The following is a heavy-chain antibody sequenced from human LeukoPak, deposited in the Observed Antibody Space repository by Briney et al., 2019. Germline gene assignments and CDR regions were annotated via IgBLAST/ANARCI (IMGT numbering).Heavy chain of an antibody. CDR1: GGSISSSSYY. D-gene: IGHD2-2*01. J-gene: IGHJ6*03. V-gene: IGHV4-39*07. CDR2: IYYSGST. CDR3: ASSVYCSSTSCPDEGYYYMDV. Sequence: SETLSLTCTVSGGSISSSSYYWGWIRQPPGKGLEWIGSIYYSGSTNYNPSLKSRVTISVDTSKNQFSLKLSSVTAADTAVYYCASSVYCSSTSCPDEGYYYMDVWGKGTTVTVSS.